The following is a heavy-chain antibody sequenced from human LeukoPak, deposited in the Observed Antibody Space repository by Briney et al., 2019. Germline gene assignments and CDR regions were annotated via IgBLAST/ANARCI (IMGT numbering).Heavy chain of an antibody. Sequence: PGGSLRLSCAASGFTISMYAMSWVRQAPGKGLEWVSVISVDGGGTYYADSVKGRFTISRDNSKSTLYLQMNSLRAEDTAVYYCAKDSVGVAGPDYWGQGSLVTVSS. J-gene: IGHJ4*02. CDR1: GFTISMYA. CDR2: ISVDGGGT. D-gene: IGHD6-19*01. CDR3: AKDSVGVAGPDY. V-gene: IGHV3-23*01.